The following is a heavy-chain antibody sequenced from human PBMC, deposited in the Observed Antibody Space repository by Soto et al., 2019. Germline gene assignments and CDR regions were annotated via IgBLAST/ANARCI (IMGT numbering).Heavy chain of an antibody. CDR1: GGTFSSYA. CDR2: IIPIFGTA. V-gene: IGHV1-69*13. D-gene: IGHD3-22*01. CDR3: ARETPRFHYYDSSGYYASYFDY. Sequence: AASVKVSCKASGGTFSSYAISWVRQAPGQGLEWMGGIIPIFGTANYAQKFQGRVTITADESTSTAYMELSSLRSEDTAVYYCARETPRFHYYDSSGYYASYFDYWGQGTLVTVSS. J-gene: IGHJ4*02.